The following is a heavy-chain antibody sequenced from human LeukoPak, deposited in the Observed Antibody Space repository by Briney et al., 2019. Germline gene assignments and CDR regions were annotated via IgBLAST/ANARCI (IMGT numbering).Heavy chain of an antibody. Sequence: GGSLRLSCAASGFTFSSYAMNWVRQAPRKGLEWVSAVSGSGGRTYYADSVKGRFTISRDNSNNTLYLQMNSLRAEDTAVYYRAKGTGGGYSSGSAFDYWGQGTLVTVSS. CDR3: AKGTGGGYSSGSAFDY. CDR2: VSGSGGRT. D-gene: IGHD6-19*01. V-gene: IGHV3-23*01. J-gene: IGHJ4*02. CDR1: GFTFSSYA.